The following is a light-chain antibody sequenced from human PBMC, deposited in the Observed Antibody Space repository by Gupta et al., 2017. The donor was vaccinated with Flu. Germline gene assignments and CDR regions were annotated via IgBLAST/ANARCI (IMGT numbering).Light chain of an antibody. Sequence: DIVMTQTPDSLTLSLCERATIHCKASESVVYSRNNQNYMDRDHQRPGQPPKLLLYWASKPDSAVPDRFSGSGSGTDFNLTISDLQAEDVVSYYCQQYVSVPLTFGHGTRV. J-gene: IGKJ3*01. CDR1: ESVVYSRNNQNY. V-gene: IGKV4-1*01. CDR2: WAS. CDR3: QQYVSVPLT.